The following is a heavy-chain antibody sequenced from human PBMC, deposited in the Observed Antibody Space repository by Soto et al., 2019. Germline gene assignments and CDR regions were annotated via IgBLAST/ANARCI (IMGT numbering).Heavy chain of an antibody. J-gene: IGHJ4*02. CDR3: ARDYGDYVHGYYFDY. CDR2: ISAYNGNT. D-gene: IGHD4-17*01. V-gene: IGHV1-18*01. Sequence: ASVKVSCKASGYTFTSYGISWVRQAPGQGLEWMGWISAYNGNTNYAQKLQGRVTMTTDTSTSTAYMELRSLRSDDTAVYYRARDYGDYVHGYYFDYWGQGTLVTVSS. CDR1: GYTFTSYG.